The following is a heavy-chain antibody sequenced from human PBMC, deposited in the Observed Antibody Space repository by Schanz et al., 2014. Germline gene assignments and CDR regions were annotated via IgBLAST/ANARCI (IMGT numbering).Heavy chain of an antibody. V-gene: IGHV3-23*05. CDR3: AKDPSHGDYDYYFDY. CDR1: GFTFSSYA. D-gene: IGHD3-22*01. CDR2: ICSSGNTI. J-gene: IGHJ4*02. Sequence: EVQLLDSGGGLVQPGGSLRLSCAASGFTFSSYAMSWVRQAPGKGLEWVSYICSSGNTIYYADSVKGRFTISRDNSKNTLYLQMNSLRAEDTAVYYCAKDPSHGDYDYYFDYWGQGTLVTVSS.